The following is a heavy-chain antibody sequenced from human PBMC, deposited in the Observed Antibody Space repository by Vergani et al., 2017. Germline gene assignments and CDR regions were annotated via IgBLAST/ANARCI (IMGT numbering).Heavy chain of an antibody. Sequence: EVQLLESGGDLVQPGGSLRLSCAASGFTFNHYAMNWVRQAPGTGLEWVSAISGSGGSTYYAGSVKGRFTISRYSSKKTLYLQMNIQSAVDTAVYYCAKANPRDQGYDYLYNYHAMDVWGQGTTVTVPS. J-gene: IGHJ6*02. CDR1: GFTFNHYA. V-gene: IGHV3-23*01. D-gene: IGHD5-12*01. CDR2: ISGSGGST. CDR3: AKANPRDQGYDYLYNYHAMDV.